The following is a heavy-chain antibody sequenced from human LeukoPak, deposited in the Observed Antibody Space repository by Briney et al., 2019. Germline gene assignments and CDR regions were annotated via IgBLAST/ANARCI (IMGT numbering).Heavy chain of an antibody. D-gene: IGHD2-15*01. J-gene: IGHJ4*02. CDR1: GYTFTDYY. V-gene: IGHV1-2*02. CDR3: VRGGWLLY. Sequence: ASVKVSCKASGYTFTDYYIHWVRQAPGQGLEWMGWINPKSGGTNYAQKFQGRVTMTRDTSISTAYMELSRLKSDDTAVYYCVRGGWLLYWGQGTLVTVSS. CDR2: INPKSGGT.